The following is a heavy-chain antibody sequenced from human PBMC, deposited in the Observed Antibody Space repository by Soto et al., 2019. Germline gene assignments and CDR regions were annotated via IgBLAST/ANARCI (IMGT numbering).Heavy chain of an antibody. CDR2: IHAGNGNT. V-gene: IGHV1-3*01. D-gene: IGHD6-19*01. CDR3: ARESGSSGWYYLEY. J-gene: IGHJ4*02. CDR1: GYTFTTYA. Sequence: ASVKVSCKASGYTFTTYAMHWVRQAPGQRPEWMGWIHAGNGNTKYSQNFQGRVTITRDTSASTGYMELSSLRSEDTAVYYCARESGSSGWYYLEYWGQGTLVTVSS.